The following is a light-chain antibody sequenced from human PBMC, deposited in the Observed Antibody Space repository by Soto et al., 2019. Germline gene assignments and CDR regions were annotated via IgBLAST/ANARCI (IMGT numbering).Light chain of an antibody. CDR1: QSVSSSY. V-gene: IGKV3-20*01. Sequence: EIVLTQSPGTLSLSPGERATLSCRASQSVSSSYLAWDQQKPGQAPRLLIYGASSRATGIPDRFSGSGSGTDFTLTISRLESEDVAVYYCQQDGILPPLYTFGQGTKLEIK. J-gene: IGKJ2*01. CDR3: QQDGILPPLYT. CDR2: GAS.